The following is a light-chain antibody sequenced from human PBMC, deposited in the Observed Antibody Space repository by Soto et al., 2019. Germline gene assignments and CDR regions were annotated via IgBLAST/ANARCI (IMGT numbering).Light chain of an antibody. CDR3: SSHTITNTRV. J-gene: IGLJ1*01. V-gene: IGLV2-14*03. CDR2: EVR. CDR1: ISDVGTYDY. Sequence: QSVLTQPASVSGSPGGWIAISCTGTISDVGTYDYVSWYQQHPNRAPKLMIYEVRNRPSGVSNRFSGSKSVNTATLTISGLQAEDEADYYCSSHTITNTRVFGTGTKVTVL.